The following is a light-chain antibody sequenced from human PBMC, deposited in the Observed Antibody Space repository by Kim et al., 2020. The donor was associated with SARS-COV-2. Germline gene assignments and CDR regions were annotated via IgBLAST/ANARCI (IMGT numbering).Light chain of an antibody. CDR1: SSDVGSYNH. CDR2: EVS. V-gene: IGLV2-23*02. Sequence: QSALTQPASVSGSPGQSITISCTGTSSDVGSYNHVSWYQHHPGKAPKLMIYEVSSRPSGVSDRFSGSKSGNTASLTISGLQAEYEADYYCCSYAARITFVFGTGTKVTVL. J-gene: IGLJ1*01. CDR3: CSYAARITFV.